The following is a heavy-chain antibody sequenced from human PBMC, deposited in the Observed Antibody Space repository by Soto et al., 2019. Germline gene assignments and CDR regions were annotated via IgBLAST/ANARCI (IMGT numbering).Heavy chain of an antibody. J-gene: IGHJ4*02. CDR1: GFIFSEST. CDR3: ATNYDFWSGWVLPLAPPDDY. D-gene: IGHD3-3*01. Sequence: GGSLRLSCSASGFIFSESTIYWVRQVPGKGLEAISAVSTSGRSTYYADSVKDRFTISRDNSKNTLYLQMNSLRAEDTAVYYCATNYDFWSGWVLPLAPPDDYWGQGTLVTVSS. V-gene: IGHV3-64*04. CDR2: VSTSGRST.